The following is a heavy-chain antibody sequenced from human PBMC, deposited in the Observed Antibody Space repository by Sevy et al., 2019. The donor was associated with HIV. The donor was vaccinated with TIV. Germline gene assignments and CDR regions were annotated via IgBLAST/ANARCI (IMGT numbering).Heavy chain of an antibody. D-gene: IGHD3-3*01. V-gene: IGHV1-2*02. CDR1: GYTFTGYY. Sequence: ASVKVSCKASGYTFTGYYMHWVRQAPGQGLEWMGWINPNSGGTNYAQKFQGRVTMTRDTSISTAYMELSRLRSDDTAVEYCAREIPLRPVPGRFYYYYGMDVWGQGTTVTVSS. J-gene: IGHJ6*02. CDR2: INPNSGGT. CDR3: AREIPLRPVPGRFYYYYGMDV.